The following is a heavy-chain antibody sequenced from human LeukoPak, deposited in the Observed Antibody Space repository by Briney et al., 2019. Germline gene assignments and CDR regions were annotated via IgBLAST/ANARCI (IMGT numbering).Heavy chain of an antibody. V-gene: IGHV3-9*01. D-gene: IGHD4-23*01. J-gene: IGHJ4*02. CDR3: ANLEVRWLSQNVGQN. CDR1: GFTFDDYA. Sequence: GGALRLSCAASGFTFDDYAMHWGRQAPGKGLEWVSGISWNSGSIGYADSVKGRFTISRDNAKNSLYLQMNSLRAEDTALYYCANLEVRWLSQNVGQNWGQGTLVTVSS. CDR2: ISWNSGSI.